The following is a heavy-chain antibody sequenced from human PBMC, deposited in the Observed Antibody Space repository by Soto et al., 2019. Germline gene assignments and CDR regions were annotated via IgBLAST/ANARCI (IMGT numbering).Heavy chain of an antibody. J-gene: IGHJ4*02. D-gene: IGHD2-2*01. CDR2: ISAYNGNT. CDR1: GYTFTSYG. CDR3: ARDYVAFSSTSCYDY. V-gene: IGHV1-18*01. Sequence: ASVKVSCKASGYTFTSYGISWVRQAPGQGLEWMGWISAYNGNTNYAQKLQGRVTMTTDTSTSTAYMELRSLRSDDTAVYYCARDYVAFSSTSCYDYWGQGTLVTVSS.